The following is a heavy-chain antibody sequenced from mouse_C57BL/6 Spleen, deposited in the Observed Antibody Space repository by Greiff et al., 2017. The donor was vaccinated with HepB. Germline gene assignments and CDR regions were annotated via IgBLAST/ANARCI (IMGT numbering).Heavy chain of an antibody. Sequence: QVQLVESGPELVKPGASVKISCKASGYAFSSSWMNWVKQRPGKGLEWIGRIYPGDGDTNYNGKFKGKATLTADKSSSTAYMQLSSLTSEDSAVYFCAREAYGNPFAYWGQGTLVTVSA. D-gene: IGHD2-1*01. CDR3: AREAYGNPFAY. V-gene: IGHV1-82*01. J-gene: IGHJ3*01. CDR2: IYPGDGDT. CDR1: GYAFSSSW.